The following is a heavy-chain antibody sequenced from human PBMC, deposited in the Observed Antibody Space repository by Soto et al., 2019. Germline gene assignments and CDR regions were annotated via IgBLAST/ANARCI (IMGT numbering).Heavy chain of an antibody. CDR2: IYYSGST. V-gene: IGHV4-39*01. D-gene: IGHD3-22*01. CDR3: ARRGPNYYDSSGYYYFDY. CDR1: GGSISSSSYY. Sequence: SETLSLTCTVSGGSISSSSYYWVWIRQPPGKGLEWIGSIYYSGSTYYNPSLKSRVTISVDTSKNQFSLKLSSVTAADTAVYYCARRGPNYYDSSGYYYFDYWGQGTLVTVSS. J-gene: IGHJ4*02.